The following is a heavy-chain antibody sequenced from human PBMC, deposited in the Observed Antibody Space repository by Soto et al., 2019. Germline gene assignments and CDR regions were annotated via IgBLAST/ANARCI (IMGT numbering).Heavy chain of an antibody. CDR2: IYHSGST. CDR1: GYSISTGFN. J-gene: IGHJ4*02. D-gene: IGHD3-22*01. V-gene: IGHV4-38-2*01. CDR3: AHRPDDSGYFDY. Sequence: PSETLSLTCAVSGYSISTGFNWAWIRQPPGKGLEWIGSIYHSGSTYYNLSLKSRVTISSDASKNQISLKLSSVTAADTALYYCAHRPDDSGYFDYWGQGALVTVSS.